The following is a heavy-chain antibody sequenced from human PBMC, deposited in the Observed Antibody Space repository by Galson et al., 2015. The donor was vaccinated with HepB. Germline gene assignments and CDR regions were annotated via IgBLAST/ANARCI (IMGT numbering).Heavy chain of an antibody. CDR3: TREFAFGCGSYSH. V-gene: IGHV3-74*01. J-gene: IGHJ4*02. CDR2: INFDGTST. Sequence: SLRLSCAASGFTFSNYWMHWVRQAPGKGLVWVSYINFDGTSTRYADSAKGRFTISRDNADNTLYLQMNSLRAEDTAVYYCTREFAFGCGSYSHWGQGTLVTVSS. CDR1: GFTFSNYW. D-gene: IGHD3-16*01.